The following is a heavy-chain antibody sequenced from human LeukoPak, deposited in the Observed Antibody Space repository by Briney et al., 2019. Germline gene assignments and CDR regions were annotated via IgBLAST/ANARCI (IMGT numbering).Heavy chain of an antibody. D-gene: IGHD3-9*01. V-gene: IGHV4-39*07. CDR2: IYYRGST. CDR1: GGSISSTIYY. J-gene: IGHJ2*01. Sequence: PSETLSLTCTVSGGSISSTIYYWGWIRQPPGKGLEWIGSIYYRGSTYYNPSLKSRVAISVDTSKNQFSLKLSSVTAVDTAVYYCARMSSSIRNWYFDLWGRGTLVTVSS. CDR3: ARMSSSIRNWYFDL.